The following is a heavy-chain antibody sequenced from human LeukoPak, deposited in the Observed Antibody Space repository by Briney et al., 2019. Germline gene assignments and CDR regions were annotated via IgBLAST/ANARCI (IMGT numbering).Heavy chain of an antibody. D-gene: IGHD1-26*01. Sequence: GGSLRLSCAASGFTFSSYSMNWVHQAPGKGLEWVSYISSSSSAIYYADSLKGRFTISRDNAKNSLYLQMNSLRAEDTAVYYCARVIGSYGDSAYWGQGTLVTVSS. CDR1: GFTFSSYS. CDR3: ARVIGSYGDSAY. CDR2: ISSSSSAI. V-gene: IGHV3-48*04. J-gene: IGHJ4*02.